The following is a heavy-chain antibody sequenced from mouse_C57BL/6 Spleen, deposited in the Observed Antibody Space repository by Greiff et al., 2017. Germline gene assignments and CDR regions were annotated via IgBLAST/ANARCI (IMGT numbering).Heavy chain of an antibody. V-gene: IGHV1-50*01. J-gene: IGHJ2*01. CDR2: IDPSDSYT. Sequence: QVQLQQPGAELVKPGASVKLSCKASGYTFTSYWMQWVKQRPGQGLEWIGEIDPSDSYTNYNKKFKGKATLTVDTSANTAYMQLSSLTSEDSAVSYCARGILITTRYFDYWGQGTTLTVSS. CDR1: GYTFTSYW. CDR3: ARGILITTRYFDY. D-gene: IGHD1-1*01.